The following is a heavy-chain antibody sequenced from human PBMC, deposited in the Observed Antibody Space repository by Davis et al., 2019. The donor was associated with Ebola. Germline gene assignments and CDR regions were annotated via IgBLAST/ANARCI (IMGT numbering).Heavy chain of an antibody. J-gene: IGHJ4*02. CDR1: GFTFSSYW. Sequence: PGGSLKLSCAASGFTFSSYWMSWVRQAPGKGLEWVAVISYDGSNKYYADSVKGRFTISRDNSKNTLYLQMNSLRAEDTAVYYCARVAAASRDYWGQGTLVTVSS. V-gene: IGHV3-30-3*01. CDR3: ARVAAASRDY. D-gene: IGHD6-25*01. CDR2: ISYDGSNK.